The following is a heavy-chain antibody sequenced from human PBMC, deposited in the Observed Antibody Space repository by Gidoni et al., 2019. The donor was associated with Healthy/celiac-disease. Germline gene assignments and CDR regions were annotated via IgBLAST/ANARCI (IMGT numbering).Heavy chain of an antibody. V-gene: IGHV2-26*01. CDR1: GFSLSTARMG. J-gene: IGHJ4*02. Sequence: QVTLKESGPVLVKPTDTLTLTCTVSGFSLSTARMGVSWIRHPPGNALEWLAHIFSIDEKSYSTSLKSRLTISKDTSKSQVVLTMTNMDPVDTATYYCARISRDYDILTGPDDYWGQGTLVTVSS. CDR3: ARISRDYDILTGPDDY. CDR2: IFSIDEK. D-gene: IGHD3-9*01.